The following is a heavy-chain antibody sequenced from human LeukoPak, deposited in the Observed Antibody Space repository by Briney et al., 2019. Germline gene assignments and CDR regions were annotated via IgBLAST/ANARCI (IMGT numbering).Heavy chain of an antibody. CDR2: INHSGST. J-gene: IGHJ5*02. D-gene: IGHD6-6*01. V-gene: IGHV4-34*01. Sequence: MPSETLSLTCAVYGGSFSGYYWSWIRQPPGKGLEWIGEINHSGSTNYNPSLKSRVTISVDTSKNQFSLKLSSVTAADTAVYYCARERIAARFFSLSWFDPWGQGTLVTVSS. CDR3: ARERIAARFFSLSWFDP. CDR1: GGSFSGYY.